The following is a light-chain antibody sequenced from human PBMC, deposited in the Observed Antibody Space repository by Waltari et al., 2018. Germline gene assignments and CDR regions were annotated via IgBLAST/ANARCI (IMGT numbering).Light chain of an antibody. CDR3: QAWDSSTAYV. V-gene: IGLV3-1*01. CDR1: KLGYKY. CDR2: QDS. Sequence: SYELTQSPSLSVSSGQTASIPCYGDKLGYKYAYWYQQKPGQPPVLVIYQDSKRPSGIPERCSGSKSANTATLSISGTQAMDEADYYCQAWDSSTAYVFGTGTKVTVL. J-gene: IGLJ1*01.